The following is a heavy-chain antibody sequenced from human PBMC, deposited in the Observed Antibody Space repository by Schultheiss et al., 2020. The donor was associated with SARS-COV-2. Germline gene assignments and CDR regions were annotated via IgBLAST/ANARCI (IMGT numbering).Heavy chain of an antibody. V-gene: IGHV4-4*07. J-gene: IGHJ2*01. CDR1: GGSISSYY. Sequence: SETLSLTCTVSGGSISSYYWSWIRQPAGKGLEWIGRIYTSGSTNYNPSIKSRVTMSVDTSKNQFSLKLSSVTAADTAVYYCAGYSSSPVWYFDLWGRGTLVTVSS. CDR2: IYTSGST. D-gene: IGHD6-6*01. CDR3: AGYSSSPVWYFDL.